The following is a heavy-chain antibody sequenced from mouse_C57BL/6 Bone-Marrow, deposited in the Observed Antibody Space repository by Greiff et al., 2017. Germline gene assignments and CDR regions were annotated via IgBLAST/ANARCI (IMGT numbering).Heavy chain of an antibody. CDR1: GFNIKDYY. D-gene: IGHD1-2*01. CDR2: IDPEDGET. CDR3: ARGTTALEDY. V-gene: IGHV14-2*01. Sequence: EVKLMESGAELVKPGASVKLSCTASGFNIKDYYMHWVKQRTEQGLEWIGRIDPEDGETKCAPKFQGKATITADTSSNTAYLQLSSLTSEDTAVYYCARGTTALEDYWGQGTTLTVSS. J-gene: IGHJ2*01.